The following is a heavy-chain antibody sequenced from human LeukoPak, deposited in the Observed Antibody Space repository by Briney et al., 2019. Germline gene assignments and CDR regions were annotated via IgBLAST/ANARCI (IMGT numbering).Heavy chain of an antibody. Sequence: GGSLRLSCAASGFTFSSYGMHWVRQAPGKGLEWVAFIRYDGGNKYYADSVKGRFTISRDNSRNTLYLQMNSLRAEDTAAYYCAKDREGNECSSTSCYWVVDYYYGMDVWGQGTTVTVSS. D-gene: IGHD2-2*01. CDR3: AKDREGNECSSTSCYWVVDYYYGMDV. V-gene: IGHV3-30*02. J-gene: IGHJ6*02. CDR2: IRYDGGNK. CDR1: GFTFSSYG.